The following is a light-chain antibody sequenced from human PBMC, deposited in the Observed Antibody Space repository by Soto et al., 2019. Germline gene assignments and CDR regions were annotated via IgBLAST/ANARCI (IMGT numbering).Light chain of an antibody. Sequence: DIQMTQSPSTLSASFGDRVTITCGASQSINKWLAWFQQRPGEAPKVLIYEASNLERGVPSRFSGSGSGTEFTLTISSLQPDDFETYYCQQYSTFPVAFGQGTRLEIK. J-gene: IGKJ5*01. CDR1: QSINKW. CDR3: QQYSTFPVA. CDR2: EAS. V-gene: IGKV1-5*03.